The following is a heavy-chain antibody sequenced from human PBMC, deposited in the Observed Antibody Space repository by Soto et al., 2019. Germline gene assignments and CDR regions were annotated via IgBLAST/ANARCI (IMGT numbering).Heavy chain of an antibody. Sequence: MHLVQSGPEVKNPGTSVTVSCKASGFTLTNSAVQWVRQARGQPLEGIGWIVIGSGNTNFPQKFKDRVTLTRDMSTGTIDMEVRSLRPEDTAVYYCAAESEGVSYFDAFDVWGQGTMVTISS. CDR1: GFTLTNSA. J-gene: IGHJ3*01. V-gene: IGHV1-58*01. D-gene: IGHD3-10*01. CDR3: AAESEGVSYFDAFDV. CDR2: IVIGSGNT.